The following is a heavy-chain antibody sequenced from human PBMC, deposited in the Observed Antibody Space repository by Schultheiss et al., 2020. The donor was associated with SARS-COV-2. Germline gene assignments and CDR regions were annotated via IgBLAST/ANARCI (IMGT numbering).Heavy chain of an antibody. J-gene: IGHJ6*02. D-gene: IGHD6-6*01. CDR1: GYTFTSYA. V-gene: IGHV1-2*02. CDR2: ISAYSGKT. Sequence: ASVKVSCKASGYTFTSYAMHWVRQAPGQRLEWMGWISAYSGKTNYAQKFQGRVTMTRDTSISTAYMELSRLRSDDTAVYYCARDFIGEYSSLWGYYYYGMDVWGQGTTVTVSS. CDR3: ARDFIGEYSSLWGYYYYGMDV.